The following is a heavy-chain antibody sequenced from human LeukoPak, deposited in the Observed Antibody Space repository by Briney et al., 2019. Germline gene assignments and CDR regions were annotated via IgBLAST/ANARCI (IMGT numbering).Heavy chain of an antibody. CDR3: ARGLSPLGYCSGGSCYTTWFDP. Sequence: PSETLSLTCAVYGGSFSGYYWSWIRQPPGQGLEWIGEINHSGSTNYNPSLKSRVTISVDTSKNQFSLKLSSVTAADTAVYYCARGLSPLGYCSGGSCYTTWFDPWGQGTLVTVSS. CDR2: INHSGST. J-gene: IGHJ5*02. V-gene: IGHV4-34*01. D-gene: IGHD2-15*01. CDR1: GGSFSGYY.